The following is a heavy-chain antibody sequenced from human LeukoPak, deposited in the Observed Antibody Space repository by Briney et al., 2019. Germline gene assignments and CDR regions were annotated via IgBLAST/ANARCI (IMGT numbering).Heavy chain of an antibody. J-gene: IGHJ4*02. CDR2: IYYSGST. CDR1: GGAISSYY. D-gene: IGHD6-6*01. Sequence: SETLSLTCTVSGGAISSYYWGWIRQPPGKGLEWIGYIYYSGSTNYNPSLKSRVTISVDTSKNQFSLKLSSVTAADTAVYYCARVDPDSSSTLEVFDYWGQGTLVTVSS. V-gene: IGHV4-59*01. CDR3: ARVDPDSSSTLEVFDY.